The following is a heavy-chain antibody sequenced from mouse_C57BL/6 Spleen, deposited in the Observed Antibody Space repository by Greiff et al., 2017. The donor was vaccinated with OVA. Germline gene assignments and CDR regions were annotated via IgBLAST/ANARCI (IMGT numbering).Heavy chain of an antibody. Sequence: QVQLQQSGAELVKPGASVKLSCKASGYTFTSYWMHWVKQRPGQGLEWIGMIHPNSGSTNYNEKFKSKATLTVDKSSSTAYMQLSSLTSEDSAVYYCARRGNSGYFDVWGTGTTVTVSS. V-gene: IGHV1-64*01. CDR2: IHPNSGST. CDR1: GYTFTSYW. J-gene: IGHJ1*03. CDR3: ARRGNSGYFDV. D-gene: IGHD2-1*01.